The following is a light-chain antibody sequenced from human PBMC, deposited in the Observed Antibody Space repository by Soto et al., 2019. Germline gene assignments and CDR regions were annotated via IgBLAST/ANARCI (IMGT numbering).Light chain of an antibody. J-gene: IGKJ4*01. Sequence: DIQMTQSPSTLSASVGDSVTITCRASQSISTWLAWYQQKPGKAPTLLIYKASSLEGGAPSRFSGSGSGTDFNITISSLQPDDFATYYCQQYTTYPLTFGGGTTLEIK. CDR2: KAS. V-gene: IGKV1-5*03. CDR1: QSISTW. CDR3: QQYTTYPLT.